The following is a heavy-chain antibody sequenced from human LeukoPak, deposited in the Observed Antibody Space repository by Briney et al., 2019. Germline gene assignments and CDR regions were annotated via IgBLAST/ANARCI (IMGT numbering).Heavy chain of an antibody. CDR1: GFTFSSYW. Sequence: GGSLRLSCAASGFTFSSYWMSWVRQAPGKGLEWVANIKQDGSEKYYVDSVKGRFTISRDNAKNSLYLQMNSLRAEDTAVYYCARASIFGVVAGAFDIWGQGTMVTVSS. CDR3: ARASIFGVVAGAFDI. J-gene: IGHJ3*02. V-gene: IGHV3-7*01. CDR2: IKQDGSEK. D-gene: IGHD3-3*01.